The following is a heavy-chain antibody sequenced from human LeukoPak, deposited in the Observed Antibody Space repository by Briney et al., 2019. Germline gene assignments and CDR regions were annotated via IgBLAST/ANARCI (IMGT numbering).Heavy chain of an antibody. V-gene: IGHV3-23*01. CDR3: AKSPKDVVVPAASNWFDP. CDR2: ISGSGGST. J-gene: IGHJ5*02. CDR1: GFTFSSYA. Sequence: TGGSLRLSCAASGFTFSSYAMSWVRQAPGKGLEWVSAISGSGGSTYYADSVKGRFTISRDNSKNTLCLQMNSLRAEDTAVYYCAKSPKDVVVPAASNWFDPWGQGTLVTVSS. D-gene: IGHD2-2*01.